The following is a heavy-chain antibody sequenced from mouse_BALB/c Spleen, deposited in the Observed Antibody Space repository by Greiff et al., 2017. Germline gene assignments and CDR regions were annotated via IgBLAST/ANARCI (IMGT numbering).Heavy chain of an antibody. CDR1: GYTFTSYW. CDR2: IYPGDGDT. CDR3: ARSAYYRYDFAY. J-gene: IGHJ3*01. Sequence: VKVVESGAELARPGASVKLSCKASGYTFTSYWMQWVKQRPGQGLEWIGAIYPGDGDTRYTQKFKGKATLTADKSSSTAYMQLSSLASEDSAVYYCARSAYYRYDFAYWGQGTLVTVSA. D-gene: IGHD2-14*01. V-gene: IGHV1-87*01.